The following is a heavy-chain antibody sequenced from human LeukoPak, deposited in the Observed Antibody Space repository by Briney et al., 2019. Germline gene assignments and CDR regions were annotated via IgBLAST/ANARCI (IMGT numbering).Heavy chain of an antibody. Sequence: PGGSLRLSCAASGFTFSDYYMSWTRQAPGKGLEWVSYISSSGSTIYYADSVKGRFTISRDNAKNSLYLQMNSLRAEDTAVYYCARAMYYYDSSGYLDYWGQGTLVTVSS. CDR2: ISSSGSTI. J-gene: IGHJ4*02. CDR1: GFTFSDYY. D-gene: IGHD3-22*01. CDR3: ARAMYYYDSSGYLDY. V-gene: IGHV3-11*04.